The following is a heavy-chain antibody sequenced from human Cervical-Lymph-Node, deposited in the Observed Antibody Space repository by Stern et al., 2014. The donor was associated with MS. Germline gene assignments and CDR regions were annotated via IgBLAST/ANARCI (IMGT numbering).Heavy chain of an antibody. V-gene: IGHV5-51*01. Sequence: VQLVESGAEVKKPGESLKISCKGSGYSFISYWIGWVRQMPGKGLEWMGIIHPGDSETRYNPSFQGQVTISVDKSISTAYLQWSSLEASDTAMYYCARSYGDYGDWGQGTLVTVSS. CDR2: IHPGDSET. CDR3: ARSYGDYGD. J-gene: IGHJ4*02. CDR1: GYSFISYW. D-gene: IGHD4-17*01.